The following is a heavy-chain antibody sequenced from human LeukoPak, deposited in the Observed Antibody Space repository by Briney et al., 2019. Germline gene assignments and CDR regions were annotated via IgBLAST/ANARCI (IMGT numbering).Heavy chain of an antibody. D-gene: IGHD3-22*01. Sequence: GASVKVSCKASGYTFTSYDINWVRQATGQGLEWMGWMNPNSGNTGYAQKFQGRVTMTRNTSISTAYMELSSLRSEDTAVYYCARGPAADSSGYYSSDGAFDIWGQGTMVTVSS. CDR1: GYTFTSYD. V-gene: IGHV1-8*01. CDR2: MNPNSGNT. J-gene: IGHJ3*02. CDR3: ARGPAADSSGYYSSDGAFDI.